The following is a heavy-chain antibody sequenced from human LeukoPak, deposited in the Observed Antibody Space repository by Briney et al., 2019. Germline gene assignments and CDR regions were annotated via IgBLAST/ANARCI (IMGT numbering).Heavy chain of an antibody. J-gene: IGHJ4*02. V-gene: IGHV3-23*01. CDR1: GFTFSSYA. D-gene: IGHD5-24*01. CDR2: ISGSGGST. CDR3: AKVRAMATVFDY. Sequence: GSLRLSCAASGFTFSSYAMSWVRQAPGKGLEWVSAISGSGGSTYYADSVKGRFTISRDNSKNTLYLQMNSLRAEDTAVYYCAKVRAMATVFDYWGQGTLVTVSS.